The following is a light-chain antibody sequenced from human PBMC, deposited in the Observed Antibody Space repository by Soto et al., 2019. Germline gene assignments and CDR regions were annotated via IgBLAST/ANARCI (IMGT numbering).Light chain of an antibody. V-gene: IGKV3-20*01. CDR1: QSVSSSY. CDR3: QQYGSSPG. J-gene: IGKJ3*01. Sequence: EIVLTQSPGTLSLSPGERATLSCRASQSVSSSYLAWYQQKPGQAPRLLIYGSSIRATGIPDRFSGSGSGTDFALTISRLEPEDFAVYYCQQYGSSPGFGPGTKVDIK. CDR2: GSS.